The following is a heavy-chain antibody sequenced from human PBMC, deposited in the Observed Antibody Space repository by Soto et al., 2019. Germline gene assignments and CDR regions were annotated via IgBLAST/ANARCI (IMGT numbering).Heavy chain of an antibody. Sequence: QVQLQESGPGLVRPSGALSVTCAVSGDSISRSHWWSWVRQSPGKGLEWIGEISHTGITNYNPSLKSRVTTSGDKSKNQLSLKLTPVTAADTAVYYCARVRYDRSGFDHWGQGTLVSVSS. CDR3: ARVRYDRSGFDH. D-gene: IGHD3-22*01. CDR2: ISHTGIT. CDR1: GDSISRSHW. J-gene: IGHJ4*02. V-gene: IGHV4-4*02.